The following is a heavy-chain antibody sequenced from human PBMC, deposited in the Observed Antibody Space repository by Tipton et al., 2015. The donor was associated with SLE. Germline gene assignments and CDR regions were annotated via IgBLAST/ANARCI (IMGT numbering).Heavy chain of an antibody. V-gene: IGHV4-59*01. J-gene: IGHJ4*02. CDR1: GGSISSYY. Sequence: TLSLTCTVSGGSISSYYWSWIRQPPGKGLEWIGHIYYTGRTNYNPSLKSRVTISVDTSQNHFSPKLRSVTAADTAVYYCARSPGDFWSGLGYWGQGTLVTVSS. CDR3: ARSPGDFWSGLGY. CDR2: IYYTGRT. D-gene: IGHD3-3*01.